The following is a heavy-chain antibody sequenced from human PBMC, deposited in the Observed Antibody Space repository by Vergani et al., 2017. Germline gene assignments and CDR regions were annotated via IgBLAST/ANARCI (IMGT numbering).Heavy chain of an antibody. J-gene: IGHJ4*02. CDR1: GFTFSSYS. V-gene: IGHV3-48*02. D-gene: IGHD2-15*01. CDR2: ISSSSSTI. Sequence: EVQLVESGGGLVQPGGSLRLSCAASGFTFSSYSMNWVRQAPGKGLEWVSYISSSSSTIYYADSVKGRCTISRDNAKNSLYLRMNSLRDEDTAVYYCARVGYCSGGSCYHFDYWGQGTLVTVSS. CDR3: ARVGYCSGGSCYHFDY.